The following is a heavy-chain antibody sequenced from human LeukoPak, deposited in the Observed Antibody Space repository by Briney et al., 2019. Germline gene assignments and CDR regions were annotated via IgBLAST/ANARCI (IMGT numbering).Heavy chain of an antibody. CDR3: TKEIYYYDSSGYDY. V-gene: IGHV3-23*01. D-gene: IGHD3-22*01. Sequence: GGSMRLSCAASGFTFSSYAMSWVRQAPGKGLEWVSAISGSGGSTYYADSVKGRFTISRDNSKNTLYLQMNSLRAEDTAVYYCTKEIYYYDSSGYDYWGQGTLVTVSS. CDR2: ISGSGGST. J-gene: IGHJ4*02. CDR1: GFTFSSYA.